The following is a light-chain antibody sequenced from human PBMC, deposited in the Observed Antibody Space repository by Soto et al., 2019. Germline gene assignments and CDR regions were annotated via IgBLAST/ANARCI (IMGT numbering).Light chain of an antibody. J-gene: IGKJ2*01. Sequence: IVLTQSPGTLSLSPGERATLSCRASQSVTNNYLAWYQHKPGQAPRLLMYGASSRATGIPDRFSGSGSGTDFTLTISRLEPEDFAVYYCQQYGSLPRTFGQGTKLEIK. CDR1: QSVTNNY. V-gene: IGKV3-20*01. CDR2: GAS. CDR3: QQYGSLPRT.